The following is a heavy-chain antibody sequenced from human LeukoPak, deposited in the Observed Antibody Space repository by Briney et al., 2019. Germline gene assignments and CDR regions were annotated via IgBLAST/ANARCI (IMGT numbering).Heavy chain of an antibody. Sequence: SETLSLTCTVSGGSISSYYWSWIRQPPGKGLEWIGYIYYSGSTNYNPSHKSRVTISVDTSKNQFSLKLSSVTAADTAVYYCARGPYDFWSGYFLDYWGQGTLVTVSS. CDR1: GGSISSYY. D-gene: IGHD3-3*01. V-gene: IGHV4-59*01. J-gene: IGHJ4*02. CDR3: ARGPYDFWSGYFLDY. CDR2: IYYSGST.